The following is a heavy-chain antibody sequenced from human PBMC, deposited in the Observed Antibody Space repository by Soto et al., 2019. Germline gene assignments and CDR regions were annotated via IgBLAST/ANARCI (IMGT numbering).Heavy chain of an antibody. Sequence: EVQLVESGGGLVQPGRSLRLSCAASGFTFDDYAMHWVRQAPGKGLEWVSGISWNSGSLDYADSVKGRFTVSRDNAKNSPYQQMNSLRAEDTALYYCAKVMNGYVFDFWGQGALVSVSS. CDR2: ISWNSGSL. CDR1: GFTFDDYA. J-gene: IGHJ4*02. V-gene: IGHV3-9*01. D-gene: IGHD5-12*01. CDR3: AKVMNGYVFDF.